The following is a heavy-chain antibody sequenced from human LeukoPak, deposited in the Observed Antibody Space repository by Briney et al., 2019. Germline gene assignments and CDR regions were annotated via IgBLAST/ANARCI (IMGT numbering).Heavy chain of an antibody. CDR2: IIESGGGT. D-gene: IGHD7-27*01. Sequence: GGSLRLSCAASGFTFSNYAISWIRQAPGKGLEWVSGIIESGGGTHYADSVKGRFTISRDNSQNTLYLQMISLRAEDTAVYYCARDYKVRSGEPPIDYWGQGTLVTVSS. V-gene: IGHV3-23*01. CDR1: GFTFSNYA. CDR3: ARDYKVRSGEPPIDY. J-gene: IGHJ4*02.